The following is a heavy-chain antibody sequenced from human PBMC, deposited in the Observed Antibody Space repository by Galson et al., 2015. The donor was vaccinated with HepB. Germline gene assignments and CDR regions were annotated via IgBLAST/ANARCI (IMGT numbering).Heavy chain of an antibody. CDR1: GGSISSYY. D-gene: IGHD6-6*01. CDR3: TTLVTY. CDR2: IKSEEDGGTA. J-gene: IGHJ4*02. Sequence: ETLSLTCTVSGGSISSYYWSWIRQPPGKGLEWVGRIKSEEDGGTAHYAEPVKGRFVISRDDSRDTLYLQMNRLQVEDTALYYCTTLVTYWGQGVRVTVSS. V-gene: IGHV3-15*01.